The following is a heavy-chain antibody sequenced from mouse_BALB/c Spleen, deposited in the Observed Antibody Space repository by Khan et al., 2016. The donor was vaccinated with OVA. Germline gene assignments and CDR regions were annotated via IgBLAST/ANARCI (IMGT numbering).Heavy chain of an antibody. J-gene: IGHJ3*01. V-gene: IGHV1-77*01. D-gene: IGHD1-2*01. CDR2: ISTGSGDT. CDR3: ARRNYFGYTFAY. CDR1: GYTFTDYY. Sequence: QVQLQQSGAELARPGASVKLSCKASGYTFTDYYINWVKQRTGQGLEWIGEISTGSGDTYYNERFKGKATLTADKSASTAYMQLSSLTSDASAAYFCARRNYFGYTFAYWGQGTLVTVSA.